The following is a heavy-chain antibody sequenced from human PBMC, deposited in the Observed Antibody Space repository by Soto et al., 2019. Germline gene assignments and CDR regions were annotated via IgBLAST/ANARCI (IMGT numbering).Heavy chain of an antibody. J-gene: IGHJ4*02. CDR1: GFTFSSYA. CDR2: ITSGKIYT. CDR3: ASGVAPGGDYFDY. D-gene: IGHD2-2*01. Sequence: GGSLRLSCAASGFTFSSYAMSWVRQAPGKGLEWVSYITSGKIYTNYADSVKGRFTISRDNARASLYLQMSSLRAEDTAVYYCASGVAPGGDYFDYWGQGTLVTVSS. V-gene: IGHV3-21*01.